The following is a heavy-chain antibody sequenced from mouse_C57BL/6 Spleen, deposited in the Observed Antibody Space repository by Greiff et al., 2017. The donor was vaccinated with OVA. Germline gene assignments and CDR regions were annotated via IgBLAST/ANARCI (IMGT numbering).Heavy chain of an antibody. CDR1: GYTFTSYW. CDR2: IDPNSGGT. J-gene: IGHJ1*03. CDR3: ARTYGSSYKDWYFDV. V-gene: IGHV1-72*01. D-gene: IGHD1-1*01. Sequence: QVQLQQPGAELVKPGASVKLSCKASGYTFTSYWMHWVKQRPGRGLEWIGRIDPNSGGTKYNEKFKSKATLTVDKPSSTAYMQLSSLTSEDSAVYYWARTYGSSYKDWYFDVWGTGTTVTVSS.